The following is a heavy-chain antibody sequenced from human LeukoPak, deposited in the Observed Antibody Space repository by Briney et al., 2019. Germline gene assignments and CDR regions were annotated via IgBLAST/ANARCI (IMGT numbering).Heavy chain of an antibody. J-gene: IGHJ6*03. CDR2: ISGSGGST. V-gene: IGHV3-23*01. D-gene: IGHD2-21*02. CDR1: GFTFSSYA. Sequence: GGSLRLSCAASGFTFSSYAMSWVRQAPGKGLEWVSAISGSGGSTYYADSVKGRFTISRDNSKNSLYLQMNSLRAEDTALYYCAKDKGDPEGYYYMDVWGKGTTVTISS. CDR3: AKDKGDPEGYYYMDV.